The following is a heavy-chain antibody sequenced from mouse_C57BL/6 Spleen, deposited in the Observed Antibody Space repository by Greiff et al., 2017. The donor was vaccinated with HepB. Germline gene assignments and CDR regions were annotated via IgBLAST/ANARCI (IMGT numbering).Heavy chain of an antibody. Sequence: VQLQQSGAELVKPGASVKISCKASGYAFSSYWMNWVKQRPGKGLEWIGQIYPGDGDTNYNGKFKGKATLTADKSSSTAYMQLSSLTSEDSAVYFWARSPDYGNAFYAMDYGGQGTSVTVSS. CDR1: GYAFSSYW. D-gene: IGHD2-1*01. V-gene: IGHV1-80*01. J-gene: IGHJ4*01. CDR3: ARSPDYGNAFYAMDY. CDR2: IYPGDGDT.